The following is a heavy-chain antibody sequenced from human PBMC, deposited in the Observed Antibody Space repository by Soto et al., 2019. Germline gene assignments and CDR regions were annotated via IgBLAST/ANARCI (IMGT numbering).Heavy chain of an antibody. D-gene: IGHD2-21*02. V-gene: IGHV4-31*03. CDR2: IYYSGST. Sequence: SETLSLTCTVSGGSISSGDYYWSWIRQHPGKGLEWIGYIYYSGSTYYNPSLKSRVTISVDTSKNQFSLKLSSVTAADTAVYYXXXXQHIVVVTAISLWYFDLWGRGTLVTVSS. J-gene: IGHJ2*01. CDR3: XXXQHIVVVTAISLWYFDL. CDR1: GGSISSGDYY.